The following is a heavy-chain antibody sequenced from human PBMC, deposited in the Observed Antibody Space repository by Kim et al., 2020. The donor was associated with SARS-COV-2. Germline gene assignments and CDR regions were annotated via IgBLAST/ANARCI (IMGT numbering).Heavy chain of an antibody. D-gene: IGHD3-10*01. J-gene: IGHJ4*02. CDR3: ARQGNTMVRGVPDWMAGN. V-gene: IGHV4-39*01. Sequence: KSRVTISVDTSKNQFSLKLSSVTAADTAVYYCARQGNTMVRGVPDWMAGNWGQGTLVTVSS.